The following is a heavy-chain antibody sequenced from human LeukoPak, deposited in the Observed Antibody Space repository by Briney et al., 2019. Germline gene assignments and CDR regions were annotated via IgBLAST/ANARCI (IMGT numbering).Heavy chain of an antibody. Sequence: PSETLSLPCTVSGGPISIYYWSWIRQPPGKGLEWIGYIYYSGSTNYNPSLKSRVTISVDTSKNQFSLKLSSVTAADTAVYYCARHEATAMVTFDYWGQGTLVTVSS. D-gene: IGHD5-18*01. V-gene: IGHV4-59*08. CDR3: ARHEATAMVTFDY. CDR2: IYYSGST. J-gene: IGHJ4*02. CDR1: GGPISIYY.